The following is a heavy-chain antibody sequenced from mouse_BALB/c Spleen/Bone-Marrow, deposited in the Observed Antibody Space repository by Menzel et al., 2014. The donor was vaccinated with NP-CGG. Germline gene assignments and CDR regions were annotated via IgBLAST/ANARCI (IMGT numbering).Heavy chain of an antibody. J-gene: IGHJ4*01. CDR1: GYTFTNYW. V-gene: IGHV1-69*02. CDR3: ARGVVYYCAMDY. CDR2: IDPPDSYS. Sequence: QVQLQQSGAELVKPGASVKLSCKASGYTFTNYWMHWVKQRPGQGLEWIGEIDPPDSYSNYNQNFKGKATLTVDKSSSTAYMQLTSLTSEDSAVYYCARGVVYYCAMDYWGQGTSVTVSS.